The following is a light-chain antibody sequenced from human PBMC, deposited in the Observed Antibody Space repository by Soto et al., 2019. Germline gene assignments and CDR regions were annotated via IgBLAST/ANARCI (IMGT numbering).Light chain of an antibody. CDR2: GVS. Sequence: QSALTQPATVSGSPGQSITTSCTGTNSDIGRFNYVSWYQHRPGRAPRLLIYGVSDRPSGVSARFSGSKSGNTASLTISGLQAEDEADYYCSSYTGGNPSYVFGTGTKVTVL. CDR1: NSDIGRFNY. V-gene: IGLV2-14*01. CDR3: SSYTGGNPSYV. J-gene: IGLJ1*01.